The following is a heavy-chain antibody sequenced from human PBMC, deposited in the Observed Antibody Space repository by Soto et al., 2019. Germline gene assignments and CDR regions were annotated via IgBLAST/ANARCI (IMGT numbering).Heavy chain of an antibody. CDR3: AREKVATVYYYYGMDV. CDR2: IYYSGST. CDR1: GGSISSGGYY. J-gene: IGHJ6*02. V-gene: IGHV4-31*03. D-gene: IGHD5-12*01. Sequence: QVQLQESGPGLVKPSQTLSLTCTVSGGSISSGGYYWSWIRQHPGKGLEWIGYIYYSGSTYYNPSLNSRVTISVDTSKNQFSLKRSSVTAADTAVYYCAREKVATVYYYYGMDVWGQGTTVTVSS.